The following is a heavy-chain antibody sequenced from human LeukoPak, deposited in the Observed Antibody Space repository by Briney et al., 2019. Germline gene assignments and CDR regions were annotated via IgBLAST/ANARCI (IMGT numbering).Heavy chain of an antibody. J-gene: IGHJ5*02. CDR1: GGSFSGYY. Sequence: SETLSLTCAVYGGSFSGYYWSWIRQPPGKGLEWIGEINHSGSTNYNPSLKSRVTISVDTSKNQFSLKLSSVTAADTAVYYCARRYCSSTSCHIRRFDPWGQGTLVTVSS. CDR3: ARRYCSSTSCHIRRFDP. CDR2: INHSGST. V-gene: IGHV4-34*01. D-gene: IGHD2-2*02.